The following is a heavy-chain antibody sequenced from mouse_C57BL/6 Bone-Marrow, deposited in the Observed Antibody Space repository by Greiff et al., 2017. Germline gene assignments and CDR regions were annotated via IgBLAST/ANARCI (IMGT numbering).Heavy chain of an antibody. Sequence: EVKVVESGGGLVQPGGSLSLSCAASGFTFTDYYMSWVRQPPGKALEWLGFIRNKANGYTTEYSASVKGRFIISRDNSQSILYLQMNVLRAEDSATYYCARYYGWCDYWGQGTTLTVSS. D-gene: IGHD2-2*01. CDR2: IRNKANGYTT. CDR3: ARYYGWCDY. CDR1: GFTFTDYY. V-gene: IGHV7-3*01. J-gene: IGHJ2*01.